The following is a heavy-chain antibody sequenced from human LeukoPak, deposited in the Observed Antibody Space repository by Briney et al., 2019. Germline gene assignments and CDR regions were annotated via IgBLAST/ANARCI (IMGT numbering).Heavy chain of an antibody. D-gene: IGHD5-12*01. CDR2: IYPGDSDT. CDR1: GSIFTSYW. V-gene: IGHV5-51*01. CDR3: ARLGIVATIPDY. Sequence: KRGASLKISCQGSGSIFTSYWIGWVRQLPGKGLEWMGIIYPGDSDTRYSLSFQGQVTISADKSISTAYLQWSRLKASDTAMYYCARLGIVATIPDYWGQGTLVTVSS. J-gene: IGHJ4*02.